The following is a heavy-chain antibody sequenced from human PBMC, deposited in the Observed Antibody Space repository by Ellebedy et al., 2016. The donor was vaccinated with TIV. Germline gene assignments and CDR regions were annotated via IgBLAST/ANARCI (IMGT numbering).Heavy chain of an antibody. V-gene: IGHV1-46*01. CDR1: GYTFTHYY. CDR3: ARRDSGYFFY. CDR2: INPSGGST. D-gene: IGHD5-12*01. J-gene: IGHJ4*02. Sequence: AASVKVPCKASGYTFTHYYMHWVRQAPGQGLEWMGIINPSGGSTSYAQKFQGRVTMTRDTSTSTVYMKLSSLRSEDTAVYYCARRDSGYFFYWGQGTLVTVSS.